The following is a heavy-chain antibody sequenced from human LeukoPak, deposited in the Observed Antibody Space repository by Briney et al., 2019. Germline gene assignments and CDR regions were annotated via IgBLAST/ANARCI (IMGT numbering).Heavy chain of an antibody. CDR2: ISSSSSYT. CDR3: ARDRSVDGTV. V-gene: IGHV3-21*05. J-gene: IGHJ4*02. Sequence: GGSLRLSCAASGFTFRSYAMSWVRQAPGKGLEWVSYISSSSSYTNYAVSVKGRFTISRDNAKNSLYLQMDSLRAEDTAVYYCARDRSVDGTVWGQGTLVTVSS. CDR1: GFTFRSYA. D-gene: IGHD1-14*01.